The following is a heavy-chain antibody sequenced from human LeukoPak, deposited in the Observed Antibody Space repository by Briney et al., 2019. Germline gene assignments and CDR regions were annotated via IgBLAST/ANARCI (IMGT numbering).Heavy chain of an antibody. J-gene: IGHJ4*02. V-gene: IGHV1-3*01. CDR3: AGDFWSGYYLSY. CDR2: INAGNGNT. D-gene: IGHD3-3*01. CDR1: GYTFTSYY. Sequence: ASVKVSCKASGYTFTSYYMHWVRQAPGQRLEWMGWINAGNGNTKYSQKFQGRVTITRDTSASTAYMELSSLRSEDTAVYYCAGDFWSGYYLSYWGQGTLVTVSS.